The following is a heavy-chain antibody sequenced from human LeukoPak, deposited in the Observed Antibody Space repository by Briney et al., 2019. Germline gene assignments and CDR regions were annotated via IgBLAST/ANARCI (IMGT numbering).Heavy chain of an antibody. CDR1: GFTFSNYA. CDR2: ISGSGGST. Sequence: GGSLRLSCAASGFTFSNYAMSWVRQAPGKGLGWVSAISGSGGSTDYADSVKGRFTISRDNSKNTLFLQMNSLRAEDTAVYYCANRGGNPKGSFDYWGQGTLATVSS. D-gene: IGHD4-23*01. CDR3: ANRGGNPKGSFDY. J-gene: IGHJ4*02. V-gene: IGHV3-23*01.